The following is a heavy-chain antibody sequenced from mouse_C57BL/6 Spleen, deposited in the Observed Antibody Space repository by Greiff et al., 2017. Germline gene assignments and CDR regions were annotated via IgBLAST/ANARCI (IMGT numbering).Heavy chain of an antibody. CDR1: CYTFSRSC. CDR2: LHPTLFST. V-gene: IGHV1-64*01. CDR3: ARGVYGSSSPYFDY. J-gene: IGHJ2*01. Sequence: QVQLQLSGAELVKPVASVQLSCKASCYTFSRSCMHLVKQRPGQGLEWILLLHPTLFSTNYNEKFKSKATLTVDKSSSTAYMQLRSLTSEDSAVYYCARGVYGSSSPYFDYWGQGTTLTVSS. D-gene: IGHD1-1*01.